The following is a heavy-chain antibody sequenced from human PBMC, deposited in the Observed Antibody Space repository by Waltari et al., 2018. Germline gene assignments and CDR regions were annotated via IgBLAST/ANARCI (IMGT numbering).Heavy chain of an antibody. CDR2: INHSGST. CDR1: GGSFSGYY. J-gene: IGHJ6*02. D-gene: IGHD6-19*01. CDR3: ARERGEQWLVYYYYYYGMDV. V-gene: IGHV4-34*01. Sequence: QVQLQQWGAGLLTPSETLSLTCAVYGGSFSGYYWSWIRQPPGKGLEWIGEINHSGSTNYNPSLKSRVTISVDTSKNQFSLKLSSVTAADTAVYYCARERGEQWLVYYYYYYGMDVWGQGTTVTVSS.